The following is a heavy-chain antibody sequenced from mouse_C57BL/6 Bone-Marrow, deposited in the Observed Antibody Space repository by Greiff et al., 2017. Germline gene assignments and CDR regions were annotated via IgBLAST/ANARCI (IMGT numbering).Heavy chain of an antibody. Sequence: QVQLQQSGAELARPGASVKLSCKASGYTFTSYGISWVKQRTGQGLEWIGEIYPRSGNTYYNEKFKGKATLTADKSSSTAYMELRSLTSEDSAVYFFAIYGRGFAYWGQGTLVTVSA. D-gene: IGHD1-1*01. CDR1: GYTFTSYG. J-gene: IGHJ3*01. CDR2: IYPRSGNT. CDR3: AIYGRGFAY. V-gene: IGHV1-81*01.